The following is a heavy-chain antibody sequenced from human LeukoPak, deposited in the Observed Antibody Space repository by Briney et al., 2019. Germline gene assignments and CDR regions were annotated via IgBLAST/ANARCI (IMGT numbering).Heavy chain of an antibody. V-gene: IGHV3-23*01. J-gene: IGHJ4*02. D-gene: IGHD1-26*01. CDR3: ASSGSYRFDY. Sequence: PGGSLRLSCAASGFTFNSYAMNWVRQAPGKGLEWVSAISGSGGSTYYADSVKGRFTISRDNAKNSLYLQMNSLRDEDTAVYYCASSGSYRFDYWGQGTLVTVSS. CDR2: ISGSGGST. CDR1: GFTFNSYA.